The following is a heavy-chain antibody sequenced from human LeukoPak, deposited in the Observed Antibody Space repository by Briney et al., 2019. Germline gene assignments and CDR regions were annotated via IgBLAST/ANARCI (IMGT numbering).Heavy chain of an antibody. CDR1: GGSVNSGSYY. V-gene: IGHV4-31*11. CDR3: ARDRDSGSGSSPY. CDR2: IYSSGST. Sequence: PSETLSLTCAVPGGSVNSGSYYWSWIRQHPGEGLEWIGYIYSSGSTYYRPSLKSRVTISIDTSKTQFSLKLSSVTAADTAVYYCARDRDSGSGSSPYWGQGTLVTVSS. J-gene: IGHJ4*02. D-gene: IGHD3-10*01.